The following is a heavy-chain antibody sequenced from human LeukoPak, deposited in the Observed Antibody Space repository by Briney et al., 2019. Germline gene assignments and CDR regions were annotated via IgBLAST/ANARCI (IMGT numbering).Heavy chain of an antibody. CDR2: IKQDGSEK. CDR1: GFTFSNYW. Sequence: PGGSLRLSCAASGFTFSNYWMSWVRQAPGKGLEWVAVIKQDGSEKYYVDSVKGRFTISRDNAENSLFLQMNSLRAEDTAVYYCARDPAGSGYYNYWGQGTLVTVSS. J-gene: IGHJ4*02. V-gene: IGHV3-7*01. CDR3: ARDPAGSGYYNY. D-gene: IGHD3-22*01.